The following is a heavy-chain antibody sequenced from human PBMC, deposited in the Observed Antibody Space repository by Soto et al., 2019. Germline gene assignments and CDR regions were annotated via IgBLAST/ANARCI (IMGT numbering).Heavy chain of an antibody. CDR1: GFTFIHYA. V-gene: IGHV3-23*01. J-gene: IGHJ4*02. CDR2: ISVSGHSI. Sequence: HPGGSLRLSCAASGFTFIHYAMSWVRQAPGKGLEWVSSISVSGHSIHYADSVKGRFTISRDNSKNTLYLQMDSLRADDTAIYFCAKDSLITGSAEPFDHWGQGALVTVSS. D-gene: IGHD1-1*01. CDR3: AKDSLITGSAEPFDH.